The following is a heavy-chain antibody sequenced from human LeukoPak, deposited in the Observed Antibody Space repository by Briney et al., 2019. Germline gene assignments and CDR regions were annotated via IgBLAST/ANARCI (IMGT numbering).Heavy chain of an antibody. J-gene: IGHJ4*02. D-gene: IGHD3-3*01. Sequence: SETLSLTCAVYGGSFSGYYWSWIRQPPGKGLEWIGEINHSGSTNYNPSLKSRVTISVDTSKNQFSLKLSSVTAADTAVYYCARSITIFGVVDYWGQGTLVTVSS. V-gene: IGHV4-34*01. CDR2: INHSGST. CDR3: ARSITIFGVVDY. CDR1: GGSFSGYY.